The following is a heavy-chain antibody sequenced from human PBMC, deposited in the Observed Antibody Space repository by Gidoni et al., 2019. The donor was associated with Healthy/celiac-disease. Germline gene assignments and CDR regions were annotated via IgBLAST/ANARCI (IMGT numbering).Heavy chain of an antibody. CDR3: AKGYIVVVTAAPPGD. CDR2: ISWNSGSI. J-gene: IGHJ4*02. CDR1: GFTFDDYA. Sequence: EVQLVESGGGLVQPGRSLRLSCAASGFTFDDYAMHLVRQAPGKGLEWVSGISWNSGSIGYADSVKGRFTISRDNAKNSLYLQMNSLRAEDTALYYCAKGYIVVVTAAPPGDWGQGTLVTVSS. V-gene: IGHV3-9*01. D-gene: IGHD2-21*02.